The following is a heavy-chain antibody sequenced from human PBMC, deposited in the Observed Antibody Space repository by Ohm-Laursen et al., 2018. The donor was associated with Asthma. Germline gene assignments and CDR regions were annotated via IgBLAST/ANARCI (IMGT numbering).Heavy chain of an antibody. Sequence: SDTLSLTCTVSGGSISGSSDYYWGWIRQPPGKGLEWIGSIYYSGSTYYHPSFKSRVTISLDTSKNQFSLKLSSVTAADTAVYYCARVRREWGLLRPFDYWGQGTLVTVSS. CDR1: GGSISGSSDYY. D-gene: IGHD1-26*01. CDR2: IYYSGST. CDR3: ARVRREWGLLRPFDY. J-gene: IGHJ4*02. V-gene: IGHV4-39*07.